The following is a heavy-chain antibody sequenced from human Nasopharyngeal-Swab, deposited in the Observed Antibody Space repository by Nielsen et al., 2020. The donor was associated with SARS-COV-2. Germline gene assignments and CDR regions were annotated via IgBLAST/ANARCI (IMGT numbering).Heavy chain of an antibody. CDR1: GFTFRFYE. J-gene: IGHJ5*02. CDR3: VRELDYFDP. CDR2: ISGGGDTI. V-gene: IGHV3-48*03. D-gene: IGHD1-1*01. Sequence: GGSLKISCAASGFTFRFYEMNWVRQAPGKGLEWVAFISGGGDTIFYADSVKGRFTIPRDDAKNPLYLQLNTLRVEDTAVYYCVRELDYFDPWGQGTLVTVSS.